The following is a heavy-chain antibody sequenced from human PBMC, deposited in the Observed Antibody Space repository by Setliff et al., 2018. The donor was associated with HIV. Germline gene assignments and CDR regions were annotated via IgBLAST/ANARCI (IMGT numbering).Heavy chain of an antibody. CDR3: ARQYGAVKSVVTVVAKYFPH. CDR2: IYYRGST. J-gene: IGHJ1*01. CDR1: GGSIRSSSYY. D-gene: IGHD2-21*02. Sequence: SETLSLTCNVSGGSIRSSSYYWGWIRQPPGKGLEWIGSIYYRGSTYYNPSLKSRITISVDTSKNHFSLKLTSVTAADTAVYYCARQYGAVKSVVTVVAKYFPHWGQGTLVTVSS. V-gene: IGHV4-39*01.